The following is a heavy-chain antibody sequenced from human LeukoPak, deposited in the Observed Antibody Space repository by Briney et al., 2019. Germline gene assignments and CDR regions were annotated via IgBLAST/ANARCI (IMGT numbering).Heavy chain of an antibody. CDR2: IYYTGKT. V-gene: IGHV4-39*07. CDR1: GESISSSRYY. CDR3: ARGPNNAGNYRAFDT. J-gene: IGHJ3*02. Sequence: SETLSLTCSVSGESISSSRYYWAWIRQSPGKGLEWIGSIYYTGKTYYNPSLKSRVAISADTSKNHFSLVLISLTAADTAMFYCARGPNNAGNYRAFDTWGQGAMVTVSS. D-gene: IGHD4-11*01.